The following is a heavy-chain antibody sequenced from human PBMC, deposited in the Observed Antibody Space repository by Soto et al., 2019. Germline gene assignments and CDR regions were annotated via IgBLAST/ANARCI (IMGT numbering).Heavy chain of an antibody. D-gene: IGHD3-3*01. V-gene: IGHV5-51*01. CDR3: ARAGIYDFWSGYTNWFDP. J-gene: IGHJ5*02. CDR2: IYPGDSDT. Sequence: PGESLKISCKGSGYSFTSYWIGWVRQMPGKGLEWMGIIYPGDSDTRYSPSFQGQVTISADKSISTAYLQWSSLKASDTAMYYCARAGIYDFWSGYTNWFDPWGQGTLVTVSS. CDR1: GYSFTSYW.